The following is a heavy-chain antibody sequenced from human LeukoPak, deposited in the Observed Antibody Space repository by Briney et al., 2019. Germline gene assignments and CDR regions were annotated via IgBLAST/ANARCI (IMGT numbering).Heavy chain of an antibody. CDR3: ATTYYDFWSGYPSLDY. J-gene: IGHJ4*02. CDR1: GFTFSNYG. Sequence: GRSLRLSCVASGFTFSNYGMHWVRQAPGKGLEWVAVMSYDGTNKYYADSVKGRFTISRDNSKNTLYLQMNSLRVEDTAVYYCATTYYDFWSGYPSLDYWGQGTLVTVSS. D-gene: IGHD3-3*01. V-gene: IGHV3-30*03. CDR2: MSYDGTNK.